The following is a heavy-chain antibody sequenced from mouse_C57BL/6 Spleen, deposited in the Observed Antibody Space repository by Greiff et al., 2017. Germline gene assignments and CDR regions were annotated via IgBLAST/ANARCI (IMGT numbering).Heavy chain of an antibody. J-gene: IGHJ3*01. V-gene: IGHV7-1*01. Sequence: EVKLVESGGGLVQSGRSLRLSCATSGFTFSDFYMEWVRQAPGKGLEWIAASRNKANDYTTEYSASVKGRFIVSRDTSQSILYLQMNALRAEDTAIYYGARDAKWSWFAYWAQGTRVTVSA. CDR2: SRNKANDYTT. D-gene: IGHD1-1*02. CDR1: GFTFSDFY. CDR3: ARDAKWSWFAY.